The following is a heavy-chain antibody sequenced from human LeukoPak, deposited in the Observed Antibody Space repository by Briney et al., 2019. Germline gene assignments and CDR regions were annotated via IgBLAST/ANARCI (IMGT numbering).Heavy chain of an antibody. CDR1: GYKFTDYW. J-gene: IGHJ4*02. D-gene: IGHD4/OR15-4a*01. CDR3: ARHIGLTTRYFDY. Sequence: GEPLEISCQGSGYKFTDYWIAWVRQLPGKGLEWMGMIYPRDSDTRYSPSFQGHVTISADKSIATAYLQWSSLKASDTAMYYCARHIGLTTRYFDYWGQGTLVTVSS. V-gene: IGHV5-51*01. CDR2: IYPRDSDT.